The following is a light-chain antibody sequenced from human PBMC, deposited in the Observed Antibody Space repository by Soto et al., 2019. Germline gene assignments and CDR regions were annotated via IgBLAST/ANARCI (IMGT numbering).Light chain of an antibody. CDR2: KNN. V-gene: IGLV1-44*01. Sequence: QSVLTQPPSASGTPGQRVTISCSGSTSNIGGNTVNWYQQFPGTAPKLLMFKNNQRPSGVPDRFSGSKSGTSASLAISGLQSEDEADYYCIAYTSSSTLVVFGGGTKLTVL. CDR1: TSNIGGNT. CDR3: IAYTSSSTLVV. J-gene: IGLJ2*01.